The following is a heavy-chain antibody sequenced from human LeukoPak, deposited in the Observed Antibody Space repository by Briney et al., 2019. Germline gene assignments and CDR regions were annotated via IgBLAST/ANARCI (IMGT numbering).Heavy chain of an antibody. CDR1: GFTFSSYG. CDR2: ISYDGSNK. Sequence: RSGGSLRLSCAASGFTFSSYGMHWVRQAPGKGLEWVAVISYDGSNKYYADSVKGRFTISRDNSKNTLYLQMNSLRAEDTAVYYCAKDEEIAVAGKLDYWGQGTLVTVSS. J-gene: IGHJ4*02. D-gene: IGHD6-19*01. CDR3: AKDEEIAVAGKLDY. V-gene: IGHV3-30*18.